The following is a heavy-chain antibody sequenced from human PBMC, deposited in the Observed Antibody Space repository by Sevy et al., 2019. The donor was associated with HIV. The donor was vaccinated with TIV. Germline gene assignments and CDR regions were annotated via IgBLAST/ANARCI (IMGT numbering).Heavy chain of an antibody. J-gene: IGHJ6*02. CDR3: ARDHVSRSSYYYYYYGMDV. CDR1: GYTFTSYG. D-gene: IGHD6-13*01. CDR2: ISAYNGNT. V-gene: IGHV1-18*01. Sequence: ASVKVSCKASGYTFTSYGISWVRQAPGQGLEWMGWISAYNGNTNYAQKLQGRVTMTTDTSTSTAYMELRSLRSDDTAMYYCARDHVSRSSYYYYYYGMDVWGQGTTVTVSS.